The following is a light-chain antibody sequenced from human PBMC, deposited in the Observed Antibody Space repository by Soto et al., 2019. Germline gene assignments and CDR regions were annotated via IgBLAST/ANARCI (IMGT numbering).Light chain of an antibody. CDR3: QQYNSFPT. J-gene: IGKJ1*01. CDR2: KAS. V-gene: IGKV1-5*03. Sequence: DIPMTQSPSTLSASVGDRVTITCRASQSISSWLAWYQQKPGKAPKLLIYKASSLESGVPSRFSGSGSGTEFTLPISSLQPDDLATYYCQQYNSFPTFGQGTKVEIK. CDR1: QSISSW.